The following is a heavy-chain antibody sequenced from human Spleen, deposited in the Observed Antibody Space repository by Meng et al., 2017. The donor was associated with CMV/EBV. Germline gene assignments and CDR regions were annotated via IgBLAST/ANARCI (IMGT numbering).Heavy chain of an antibody. CDR1: GYTFAGYY. D-gene: IGHD2-2*02. V-gene: IGHV1-2*02. CDR2: INPNSGGT. CDR3: ARLTEVCSSTSCYTSFDY. J-gene: IGHJ4*02. Sequence: ASVQVSCKASGYTFAGYYIHWVRQAPGQGLEWMGWINPNSGGTNYAQKFQGRVTMTRDTSISTAYMELSRLRSDDTAVYYCARLTEVCSSTSCYTSFDYWGQGTLVTVSS.